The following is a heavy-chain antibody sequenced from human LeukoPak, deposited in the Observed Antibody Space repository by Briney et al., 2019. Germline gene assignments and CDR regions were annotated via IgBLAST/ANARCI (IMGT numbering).Heavy chain of an antibody. J-gene: IGHJ4*02. V-gene: IGHV1-18*01. CDR3: ARDYGGNRGRYXFDY. Sequence: GASVKVSCKASGYTFTSYGISWVRQAPGQGLEWMGWISAYNGNTNYAQKLQGRVTMTTDTSTSTAYMELRSLRSDDTAVYYCARDYGGNRGRYXFDYWGQGTLVTVSS. CDR1: GYTFTSYG. CDR2: ISAYNGNT. D-gene: IGHD4-23*01.